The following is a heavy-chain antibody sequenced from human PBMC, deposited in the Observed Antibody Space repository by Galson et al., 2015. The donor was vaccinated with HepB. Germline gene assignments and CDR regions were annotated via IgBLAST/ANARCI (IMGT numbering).Heavy chain of an antibody. CDR1: GLTFNNYA. V-gene: IGHV3-23*01. D-gene: IGHD6-13*01. CDR2: ISDTGDRT. CDR3: AKILQQRLQSYWYGMDV. J-gene: IGHJ6*02. Sequence: SLRLSCAASGLTFNNYAMVWVRQAPGKGLESISSISDTGDRTYYADSVKGRFTISRDNSRSTLYLQMNSLRAKDTAVYYCAKILQQRLQSYWYGMDVWGQGTTVTVSS.